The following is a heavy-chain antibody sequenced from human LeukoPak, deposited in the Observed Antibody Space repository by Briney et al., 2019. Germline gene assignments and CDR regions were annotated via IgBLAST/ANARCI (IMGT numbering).Heavy chain of an antibody. V-gene: IGHV1-46*01. Sequence: GASVKVSCKASGYTVTSYYMHWVRQAPGQGLEWMGILNPSGGSSSYAQKFQGRATLTRATPTSTVYMELSSLRSEDTAVYYCASVYKYSMDVWGQGTTVIVSS. CDR2: LNPSGGSS. J-gene: IGHJ6*02. CDR1: GYTVTSYY. CDR3: ASVYKYSMDV.